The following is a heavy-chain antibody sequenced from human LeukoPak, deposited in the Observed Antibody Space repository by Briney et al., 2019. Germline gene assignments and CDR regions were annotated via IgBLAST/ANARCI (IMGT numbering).Heavy chain of an antibody. CDR1: GGSISSSSYY. J-gene: IGHJ6*03. D-gene: IGHD3-3*01. CDR2: IYYSGST. V-gene: IGHV4-39*01. CDR3: ARSASGYDFSDYYMDV. Sequence: SVTLSLTCTVSGGSISSSSYYCGWIRQPPGKGLEWIGSIYYSGSTYYNPSLKSRVTISVDTSKNQFSLKLSSVTAADTAVYYCARSASGYDFSDYYMDVWGKGTTVTVSS.